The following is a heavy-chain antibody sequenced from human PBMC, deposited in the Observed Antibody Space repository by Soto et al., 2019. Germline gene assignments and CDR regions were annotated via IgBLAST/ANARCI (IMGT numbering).Heavy chain of an antibody. Sequence: PGGSLRLSCAASGFTFSSYAMSWVRQAPGKGLEWVSAISGSGGSTYYADSVKGRFTISRDNSKNTLYLQMNSLRAEDTAVYYCAKDRRVFGGVPGHDYWGQGTLVTVSS. V-gene: IGHV3-23*01. D-gene: IGHD3-16*01. CDR3: AKDRRVFGGVPGHDY. J-gene: IGHJ4*02. CDR2: ISGSGGST. CDR1: GFTFSSYA.